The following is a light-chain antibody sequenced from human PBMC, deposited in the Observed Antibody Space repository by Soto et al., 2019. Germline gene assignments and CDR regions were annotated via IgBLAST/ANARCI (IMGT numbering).Light chain of an antibody. Sequence: QSVLTQPASMSGSPGQSITISCTGTSSDVGGYNYVSWYQQHPGKAPKLMIYDVSNRPSGVSNRFSGSKSGNTASLTISGLQAEDEADYYCSSYTSSRYVFGTGTQLTVL. J-gene: IGLJ1*01. CDR3: SSYTSSRYV. V-gene: IGLV2-14*01. CDR1: SSDVGGYNY. CDR2: DVS.